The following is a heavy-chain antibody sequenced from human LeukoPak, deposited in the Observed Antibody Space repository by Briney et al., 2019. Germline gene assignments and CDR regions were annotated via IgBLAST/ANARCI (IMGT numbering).Heavy chain of an antibody. Sequence: PGGSLRLSCAASGFTFSSYSMNWVRQAPGKGLEWVSYISSSSSTIYYADSVKGRFTISRDNANNSLYLQMNSLRAEDTAVYYCAGIISAVYSGSYQAPIDYWGQGTLVTVSS. CDR2: ISSSSSTI. CDR3: AGIISAVYSGSYQAPIDY. D-gene: IGHD1-26*01. V-gene: IGHV3-48*01. CDR1: GFTFSSYS. J-gene: IGHJ4*02.